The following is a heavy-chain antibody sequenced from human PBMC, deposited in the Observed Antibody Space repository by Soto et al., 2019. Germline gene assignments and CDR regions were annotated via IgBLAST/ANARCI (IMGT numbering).Heavy chain of an antibody. J-gene: IGHJ5*02. D-gene: IGHD1-1*01. V-gene: IGHV4-34*01. CDR3: SRGIDAYKGGRT. CDR2: IHPSGST. CDR1: DESLSDYY. Sequence: QVQLHQWGAGLLKPSETLSLTCAVFDESLSDYYYTWTRQPPGKGLEWIGEIHPSGSTHYNPSLTXRXTLSQDTSKKQFSLTLLSVTAADTAVYYCSRGIDAYKGGRTWGQGTLVTXXS.